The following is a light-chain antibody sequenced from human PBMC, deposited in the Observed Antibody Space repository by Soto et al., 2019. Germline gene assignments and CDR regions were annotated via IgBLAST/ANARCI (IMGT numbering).Light chain of an antibody. CDR2: EGS. CDR1: SSDVGSCKF. CDR3: CSYAGSRSNV. Sequence: QSALTQPASVSGSPGQSIVISCTGTSSDVGSCKFVSWYQHHPGKAPKVMIYEGSKRPSGVSNRFCGSKSGNTASLTISGLQAEDEADYYFCSYAGSRSNVFGTGTKVTVL. J-gene: IGLJ1*01. V-gene: IGLV2-23*01.